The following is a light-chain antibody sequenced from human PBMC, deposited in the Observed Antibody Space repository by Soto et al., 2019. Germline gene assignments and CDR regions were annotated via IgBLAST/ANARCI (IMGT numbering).Light chain of an antibody. CDR3: QQYGSAPWT. CDR1: QSVVSNY. Sequence: EIVLTQSPGTLSLSPGERATLSCRATQSVVSNYLAWYQQKPGQAPRLLIYGASSRATGIPDRFSGGGSGTDFSLTISRLEPEDFAVYYCQQYGSAPWTFGQVTKVEIK. CDR2: GAS. J-gene: IGKJ1*01. V-gene: IGKV3-20*01.